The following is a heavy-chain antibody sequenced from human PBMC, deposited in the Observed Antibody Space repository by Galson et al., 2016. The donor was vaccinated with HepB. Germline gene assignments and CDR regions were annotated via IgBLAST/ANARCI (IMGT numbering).Heavy chain of an antibody. V-gene: IGHV4-59*12. D-gene: IGHD1-1*01. J-gene: IGHJ4*02. Sequence: SETLSLTCVVSGGSIRPYFWSWVRQSSGKGLEWIGYISHSGTTSYNPSLKNRVTMSIDPSNNQFSLRLTSMTAADTAIYYCARDWKYWGRGIQVAVSS. CDR3: ARDWKY. CDR2: ISHSGTT. CDR1: GGSIRPYF.